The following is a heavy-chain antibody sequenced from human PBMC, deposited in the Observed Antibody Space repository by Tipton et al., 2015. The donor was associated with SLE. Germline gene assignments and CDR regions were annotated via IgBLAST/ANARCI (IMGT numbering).Heavy chain of an antibody. CDR2: INPSGST. V-gene: IGHV4-34*01. CDR1: GGSFSGYY. Sequence: LSCAVYGGSFSGYYCTWIRQPPGKGLEWIGEINPSGSTNYNPSLESRVTISLDTSKNQFSLKVSSVTAADTAVYYCARDYGPGNWFDPWGQGTLVTVSS. J-gene: IGHJ5*02. D-gene: IGHD4-17*01. CDR3: ARDYGPGNWFDP.